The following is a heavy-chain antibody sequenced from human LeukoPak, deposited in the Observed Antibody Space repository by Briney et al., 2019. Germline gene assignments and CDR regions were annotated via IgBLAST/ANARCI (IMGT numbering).Heavy chain of an antibody. CDR1: GGSFSGYY. D-gene: IGHD6-19*01. Sequence: SETLSLTCAVYGGSFSGYYGSWIRQPPGKGLEWIGEINHSGSTNYNPSLKSRVTISVDTSKNQFSLKLSSVTAADTAVYYCARYSSGSVYYGMDVWGQGTTVTVSS. CDR3: ARYSSGSVYYGMDV. V-gene: IGHV4-34*01. J-gene: IGHJ6*02. CDR2: INHSGST.